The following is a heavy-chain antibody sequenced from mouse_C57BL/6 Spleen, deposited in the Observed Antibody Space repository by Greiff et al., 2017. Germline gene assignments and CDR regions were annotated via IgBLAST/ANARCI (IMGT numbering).Heavy chain of an antibody. V-gene: IGHV1-81*01. J-gene: IGHJ1*03. CDR1: GYTFTSYG. CDR3: AREKEEGNSLYFDV. D-gene: IGHD2-1*01. CDR2: IYPRSGNT. Sequence: QVQLKESGAELARPGASVKLSCKASGYTFTSYGISWVKQRNGKGLEWIGEIYPRSGNTCYNEKFKGKATLTVDKSSSTAYMELRSLTSEDSAVYVCAREKEEGNSLYFDVWGTGTTVTVSS.